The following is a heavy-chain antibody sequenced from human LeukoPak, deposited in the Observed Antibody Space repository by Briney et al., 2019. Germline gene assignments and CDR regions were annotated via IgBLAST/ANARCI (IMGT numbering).Heavy chain of an antibody. CDR3: ARVYYSSSYDYWYFDL. J-gene: IGHJ2*01. CDR1: GGSIRNYY. Sequence: SGTLSLTCTVSGGSIRNYYWSWIRQPPGKGPEWIGYIYYSGSTNYNPSLKSRVTISVDTPKNQFSLKLSSVTAADTAVYYCARVYYSSSYDYWYFDLWGRGTLVTVSS. V-gene: IGHV4-59*01. CDR2: IYYSGST. D-gene: IGHD6-13*01.